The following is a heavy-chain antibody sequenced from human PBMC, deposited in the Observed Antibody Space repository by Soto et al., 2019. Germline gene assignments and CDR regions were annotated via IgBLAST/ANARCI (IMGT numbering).Heavy chain of an antibody. Sequence: SETLSLTCTASGDSFSNYYCNWVRKSAGKGLEWIGRIYPTGSTTYNPSLKSRLTMSVDTSKNQFSLRLTSMTAADTAVYYCATGRSEVVPGAMDTWGQGTLVTVSS. D-gene: IGHD2-2*01. V-gene: IGHV4-4*07. CDR3: ATGRSEVVPGAMDT. CDR1: GDSFSNYY. CDR2: IYPTGST. J-gene: IGHJ5*02.